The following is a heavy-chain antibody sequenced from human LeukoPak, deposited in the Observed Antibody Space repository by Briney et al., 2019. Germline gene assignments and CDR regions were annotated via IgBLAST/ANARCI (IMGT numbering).Heavy chain of an antibody. CDR2: INPNSGGT. V-gene: IGHV1-2*02. CDR3: ARTYCGGDCKNRYFDY. CDR1: GYTFTGYY. D-gene: IGHD2-21*02. J-gene: IGHJ4*02. Sequence: ASVKVSCKASGYTFTGYYMHWVRQAPGQGLEWMGWINPNSGGTNYAQKFQGRVTMTRDTSISTAYMELSRLRSDDTALYYCARTYCGGDCKNRYFDYWGQGTLVTVSS.